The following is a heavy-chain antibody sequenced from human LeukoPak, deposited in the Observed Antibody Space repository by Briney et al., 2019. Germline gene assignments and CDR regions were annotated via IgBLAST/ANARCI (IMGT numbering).Heavy chain of an antibody. D-gene: IGHD3-22*01. CDR3: ARGSHYDSSGFTLFDL. Sequence: RGSLRLSCAASGFTVSSSYMSWVRQAPGKGLEWVSVIYSGGRTYYPDSVKGRFTISRDNSKNTLYLQMNSLRAEDTAVYYCARGSHYDSSGFTLFDLWGRGTLVTVSS. V-gene: IGHV3-66*01. CDR1: GFTVSSSY. CDR2: IYSGGRT. J-gene: IGHJ2*01.